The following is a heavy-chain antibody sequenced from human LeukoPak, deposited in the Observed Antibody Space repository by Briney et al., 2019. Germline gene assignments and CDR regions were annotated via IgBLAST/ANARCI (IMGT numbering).Heavy chain of an antibody. D-gene: IGHD2-2*01. CDR2: INHSGST. V-gene: IGHV4-34*01. CDR3: ARDGRYCSSTSCYAEDYYYYMDV. Sequence: SETLSLTCAVYGGSFSGYYWSWIRQPPGKGLEWIGEINHSGSTNYNPSLKSRVTISVDTSKNQFSLKLSSVTAADTAVYYCARDGRYCSSTSCYAEDYYYYMDVWGKGTTVTISS. CDR1: GGSFSGYY. J-gene: IGHJ6*03.